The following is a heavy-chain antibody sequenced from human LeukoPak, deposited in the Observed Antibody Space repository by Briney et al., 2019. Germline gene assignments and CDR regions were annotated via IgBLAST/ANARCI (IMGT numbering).Heavy chain of an antibody. CDR2: IYSGGST. Sequence: GGSLRLSCVASLFTVSSNYMSWVRQPPGKGVEWVSVIYSGGSTYDADSVKSRFTISRDNSKNTLYLQMNSLRAEDTAVYYCARDNRITSVAFDIWGQGTMVTVSS. CDR3: ARDNRITSVAFDI. J-gene: IGHJ3*02. CDR1: LFTVSSNY. V-gene: IGHV3-53*01. D-gene: IGHD2/OR15-2a*01.